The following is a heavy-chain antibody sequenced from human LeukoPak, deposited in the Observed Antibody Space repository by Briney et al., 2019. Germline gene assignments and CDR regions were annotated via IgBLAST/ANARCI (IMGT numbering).Heavy chain of an antibody. Sequence: GGSLRLSCAASGFTFSSYGMPWVRQAPGKGLEWVAVISYDGSNKYYADSVKGRFTISRDKSKNTLYLQMNSLRAEDTAVYYCAKDRAGITIVRGASYFQHWGQGTLVTVSS. CDR3: AKDRAGITIVRGASYFQH. J-gene: IGHJ1*01. V-gene: IGHV3-30*18. CDR2: ISYDGSNK. CDR1: GFTFSSYG. D-gene: IGHD3-10*01.